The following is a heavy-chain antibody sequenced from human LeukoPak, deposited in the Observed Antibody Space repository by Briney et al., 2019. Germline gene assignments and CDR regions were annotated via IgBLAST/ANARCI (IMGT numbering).Heavy chain of an antibody. CDR3: ARPGYCSTTSCSAIDY. J-gene: IGHJ4*02. D-gene: IGHD2-2*01. Sequence: TGESLKISCKGSGYIFSTYGIGWVRQMPGKGLEWMGIIYPGDSDTRYSPSFQGQVTISADKSISTAFLHWSSLKASDTAMYYCARPGYCSTTSCSAIDYWGQGTLVTVSS. CDR1: GYIFSTYG. CDR2: IYPGDSDT. V-gene: IGHV5-51*01.